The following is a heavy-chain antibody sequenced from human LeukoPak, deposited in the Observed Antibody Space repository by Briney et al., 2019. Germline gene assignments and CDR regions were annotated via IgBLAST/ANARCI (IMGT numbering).Heavy chain of an antibody. CDR2: IYSGGSGGST. D-gene: IGHD2-15*01. V-gene: IGHV3-66*02. CDR3: ARDGGSGPAEYFQH. J-gene: IGHJ1*01. CDR1: GLTVSSNY. Sequence: GGSLRLSCAASGLTVSSNYMSWVRQAPGKGLEWVSVIYSGGSGGSTYYADSVKGRFTISRDNSKNTLYLQMNSLRAEDTAVYYCARDGGSGPAEYFQHWGQGTLVTVSS.